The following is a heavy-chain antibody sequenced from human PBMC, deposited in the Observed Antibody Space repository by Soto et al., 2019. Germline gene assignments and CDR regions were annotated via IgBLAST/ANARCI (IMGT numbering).Heavy chain of an antibody. Sequence: QVQLVQSGAEVKKPGSSVKVSCKAPGGTLSSYAINWVRQAPGQGLEWMGGIIPIFGSANYAPKFQGRVTISADESTSTAYLEVSSLRSEDTAVYYCAATREIPYYHGMDVWGQGTTVTVSS. CDR2: IIPIFGSA. J-gene: IGHJ6*02. V-gene: IGHV1-69*01. CDR3: AATREIPYYHGMDV. CDR1: GGTLSSYA. D-gene: IGHD2-2*02.